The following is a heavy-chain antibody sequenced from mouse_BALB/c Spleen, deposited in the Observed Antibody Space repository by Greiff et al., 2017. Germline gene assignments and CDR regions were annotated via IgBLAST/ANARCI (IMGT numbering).Heavy chain of an antibody. D-gene: IGHD1-2*01. CDR3: ARVIHYYGYLDY. CDR2: ISSGGST. V-gene: IGHV5-6-5*01. J-gene: IGHJ2*01. Sequence: EVLLVESGGGLVKPGGSLKLSCAASGFTFSSYAMSWVRQTPEKRLEWVASISSGGSTYYPDSVKGRFTISRDNARNILYLQMSSLRSEDPAMYYCARVIHYYGYLDYWGQGTTLTVSS. CDR1: GFTFSSYA.